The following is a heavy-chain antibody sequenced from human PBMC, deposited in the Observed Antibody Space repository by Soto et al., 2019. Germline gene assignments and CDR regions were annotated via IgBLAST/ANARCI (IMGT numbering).Heavy chain of an antibody. V-gene: IGHV3-33*01. Sequence: GGSLRLSCAASGFTFSSYGMHWVRQAPGKGLEWVAVIWYDGSNKYYADSVKVRFTISRDNSKNTLYLQMNSLRAEDTAVYYCAREQGCQYSSSCHYYYGMDVWGQGTTVTVSS. CDR2: IWYDGSNK. D-gene: IGHD6-13*01. CDR3: AREQGCQYSSSCHYYYGMDV. CDR1: GFTFSSYG. J-gene: IGHJ6*02.